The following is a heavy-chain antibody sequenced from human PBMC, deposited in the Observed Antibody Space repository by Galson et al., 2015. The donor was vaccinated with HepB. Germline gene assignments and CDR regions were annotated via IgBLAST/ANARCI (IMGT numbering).Heavy chain of an antibody. J-gene: IGHJ4*02. CDR3: ARDKGRRLWRDVGYIDY. CDR1: GLTFIAYE. CDR2: ITTSGSTI. Sequence: SLRLSCAASGLTFIAYEMSWVRLAPGKGLEWISYITTSGSTIYYADSVKGRFTVPRDNAKNSLYLQMTSLRVEDTAVYYCARDKGRRLWRDVGYIDYWGQGVLVTVSS. V-gene: IGHV3-48*03. D-gene: IGHD3-16*01.